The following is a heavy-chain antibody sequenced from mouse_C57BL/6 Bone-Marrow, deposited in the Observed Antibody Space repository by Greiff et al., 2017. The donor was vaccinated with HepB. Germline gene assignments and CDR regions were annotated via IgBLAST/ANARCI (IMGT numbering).Heavy chain of an antibody. D-gene: IGHD2-1*01. J-gene: IGHJ4*01. Sequence: EVKLMESGGGLVQPGGSMKLSCVASGFTFSNYWMNWVRQSPEKGLEWVAQIRLKSDNYATHYAESVKGRFTISRDDSKSSVYLQMNNLRAEDTGIYYCTALYGNYLYYYAMDYWGQGTSVTVSS. CDR3: TALYGNYLYYYAMDY. CDR1: GFTFSNYW. V-gene: IGHV6-3*01. CDR2: IRLKSDNYAT.